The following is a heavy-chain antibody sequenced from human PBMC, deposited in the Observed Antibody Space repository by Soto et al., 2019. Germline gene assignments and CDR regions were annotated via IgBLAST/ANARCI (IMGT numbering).Heavy chain of an antibody. D-gene: IGHD1-26*01. CDR2: ISAYNGNT. J-gene: IGHJ6*02. CDR3: AKGIVGPMAAGMNV. V-gene: IGHV1-18*01. CDR1: GYTFTSDG. Sequence: ASVKVSCKASGYTFTSDGISWVRQAPGQGLEWMGWISAYNGNTNYAQKLQGRVTMTTDTSTSTAYMELRSLRSDDTAVYYCAKGIVGPMAAGMNVWGQGTTVTVSS.